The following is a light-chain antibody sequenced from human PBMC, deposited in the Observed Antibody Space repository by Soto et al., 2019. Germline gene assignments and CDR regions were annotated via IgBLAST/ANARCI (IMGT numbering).Light chain of an antibody. J-gene: IGLJ3*02. V-gene: IGLV1-40*01. CDR2: SHN. CDR1: TSNIGAGYD. CDR3: QSYDSSLSGSGV. Sequence: QSVLTQPPSVSGAPGQRVTISCTGNTSNIGAGYDVHWYQQLPGTAPRLLISSHNNRPSRVPDRFFGSKSGTSASLTIIGLQAEDEADYYCQSYDSSLSGSGVFGGGTKLTVL.